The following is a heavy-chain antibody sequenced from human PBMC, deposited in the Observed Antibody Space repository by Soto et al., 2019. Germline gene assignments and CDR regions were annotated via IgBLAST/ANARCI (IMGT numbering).Heavy chain of an antibody. V-gene: IGHV3-33*01. CDR2: IWYDGSNK. Sequence: GGSLRLSCAASGFTFSSYGMHWVRQAPGKGLEWVAVIWYDGSNKYYADSVKGRFTISRDNSKNTLYLQMNSLRAEDTAVYYCARLLGATHMVRGEITTIYYYGMDVWGQGTTVTVSS. D-gene: IGHD3-10*01. CDR3: ARLLGATHMVRGEITTIYYYGMDV. CDR1: GFTFSSYG. J-gene: IGHJ6*02.